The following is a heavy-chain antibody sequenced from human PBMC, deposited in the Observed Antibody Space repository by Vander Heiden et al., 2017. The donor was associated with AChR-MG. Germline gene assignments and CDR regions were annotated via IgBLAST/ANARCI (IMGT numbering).Heavy chain of an antibody. V-gene: IGHV4-59*01. D-gene: IGHD2-21*02. CDR1: GGTISGYY. J-gene: IGHJ4*02. CDR2: ILYSGST. Sequence: QVQLQESGPGLVKPSETLSLTCTVHGGTISGYYWSWIRQPPGKGLEWIGCILYSGSTNYNPSLRSRVTISVDTSKNRFSLKLSSVTAADTAVYYCARVLRVTAIPGYFDNWGQGTLVTVS. CDR3: ARVLRVTAIPGYFDN.